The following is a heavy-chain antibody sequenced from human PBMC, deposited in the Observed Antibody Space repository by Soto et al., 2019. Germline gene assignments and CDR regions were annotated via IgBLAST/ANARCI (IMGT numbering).Heavy chain of an antibody. V-gene: IGHV1-46*01. CDR1: GYLFTAYS. CDR2: VNPSGGST. D-gene: IGHD2-15*01. J-gene: IGHJ1*01. Sequence: GASVKVSCKASGYLFTAYSMHWVRLAPGQGLEWMGVVNPSGGSTKYAQNFQGRVTMTRDTSTTTIYMKLSSLRSDDTAIYYCAREENCSGGTCYSEYFHRWGQGTLVTVS. CDR3: AREENCSGGTCYSEYFHR.